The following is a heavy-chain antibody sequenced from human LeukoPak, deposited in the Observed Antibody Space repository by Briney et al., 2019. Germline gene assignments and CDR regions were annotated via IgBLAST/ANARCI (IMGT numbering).Heavy chain of an antibody. J-gene: IGHJ4*02. CDR1: GFAFDEHG. V-gene: IGHV3-20*04. D-gene: IGHD2-2*01. CDR2: INWSGGST. CDR3: ARAPITSPFYFDY. Sequence: PGGSLRLSCTASGFAFDEHGMSWVRRVPGKGLDWVSGINWSGGSTGYADDLRGRFTITRDNAKNPLYLQMDSRRGEDTAFYYCARAPITSPFYFDYWGQGTLVTVSS.